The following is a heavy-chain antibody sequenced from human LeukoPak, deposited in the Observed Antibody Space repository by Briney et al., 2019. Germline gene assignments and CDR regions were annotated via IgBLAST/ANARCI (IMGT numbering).Heavy chain of an antibody. CDR3: AREDSSGWYGSFDY. V-gene: IGHV1-69*04. D-gene: IGHD6-19*01. CDR1: GGTFSSYA. J-gene: IGHJ4*02. CDR2: IIPILGIA. Sequence: SVKVSCKASGGTFSSYAISWVRQAPGQGLEWMGRIIPILGIANYAQKFQGRVTITADKSTSTAYMELSSLRSEDTAVYYCAREDSSGWYGSFDYWGQGTLVTVSS.